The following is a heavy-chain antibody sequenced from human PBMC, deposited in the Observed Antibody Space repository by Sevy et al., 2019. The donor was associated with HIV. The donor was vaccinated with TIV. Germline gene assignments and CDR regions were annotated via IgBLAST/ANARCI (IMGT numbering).Heavy chain of an antibody. D-gene: IGHD3-10*01. CDR2: ISGISNYI. Sequence: GGSLRLSCAASGFTFSSYYMNWVRQAPGKGLEWVSSISGISNYIYDADSVKGRFTISRDNAKNSLYLQMNSLRAEDTAVYYCAKRLVAWDGMDVGGQGTTVTVSS. V-gene: IGHV3-21*01. J-gene: IGHJ6*02. CDR1: GFTFSSYY. CDR3: AKRLVAWDGMDV.